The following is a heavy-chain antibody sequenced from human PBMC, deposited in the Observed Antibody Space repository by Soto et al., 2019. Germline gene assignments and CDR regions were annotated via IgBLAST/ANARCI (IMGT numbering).Heavy chain of an antibody. CDR3: ARFRTDIVLVPAAP. Sequence: ASVKVSCKASGYTFTSYAMDWVRQAPGQGLEWMGWISAYNGNTNYAQKLQGRVTMTTDTSTSTAYMELRSLRSDDTAVYYCARFRTDIVLVPAAPWGQGTLVTVSS. V-gene: IGHV1-18*01. J-gene: IGHJ4*02. CDR1: GYTFTSYA. CDR2: ISAYNGNT. D-gene: IGHD2-2*01.